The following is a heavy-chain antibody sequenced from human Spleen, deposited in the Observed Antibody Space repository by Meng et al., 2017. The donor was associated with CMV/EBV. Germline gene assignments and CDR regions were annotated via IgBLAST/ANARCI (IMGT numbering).Heavy chain of an antibody. CDR1: GDSISASTYY. D-gene: IGHD6-25*01. V-gene: IGHV4-30-4*01. CDR3: ARDSSGGYASFDH. Sequence: QLQESGPELVKPSQTLSLTCTVSGDSISASTYYWTWIRQPPGKGLEWIGYIHNDGTVYYNPTLASRVTISLDMSKNHFSLSLNSVTAADTATYYCARDSSGGYASFDHWGQGTLVTVSS. CDR2: IHNDGTV. J-gene: IGHJ4*02.